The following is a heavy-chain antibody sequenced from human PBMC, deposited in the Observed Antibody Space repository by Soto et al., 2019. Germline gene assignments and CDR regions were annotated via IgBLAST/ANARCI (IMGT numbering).Heavy chain of an antibody. CDR2: IYWDNDK. CDR1: GLSLSTPGVG. CDR3: AHRVTYSTKYHVGSFDP. J-gene: IGHJ5*02. V-gene: IGHV2-5*02. D-gene: IGHD4-4*01. Sequence: QITLKESGPALMEPTQTLTLTCSFSGLSLSTPGVGVGWLRQAPGKALECLAIIYWDNDKRYNPSLKTRLTITKSPAQNPXVLTTTYMEPVDTPIYYCAHRVTYSTKYHVGSFDPWGQGTLVTVS.